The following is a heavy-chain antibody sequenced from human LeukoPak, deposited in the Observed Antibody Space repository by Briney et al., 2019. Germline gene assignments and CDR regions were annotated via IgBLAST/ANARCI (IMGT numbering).Heavy chain of an antibody. CDR3: ARDERGYSYVRHDY. Sequence: PSETLSLTCAVYGGSFSGYYWSWIRQPPGKGLEWIGEINHSGSTNYNPSLKSRVTISVDTSKNQFSLKLSSVTAADTAVYYCARDERGYSYVRHDYWGQGTLVTVSS. CDR2: INHSGST. V-gene: IGHV4-34*01. CDR1: GGSFSGYY. D-gene: IGHD5-18*01. J-gene: IGHJ4*02.